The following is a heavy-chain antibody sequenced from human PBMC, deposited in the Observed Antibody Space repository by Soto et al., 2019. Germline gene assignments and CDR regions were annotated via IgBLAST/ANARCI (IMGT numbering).Heavy chain of an antibody. D-gene: IGHD6-13*01. J-gene: IGHJ5*02. Sequence: SVKVSCKASGGTFSSYAISWVRQAPGQGLEWMGGIIPIFGTANYAQKFQGRVTITADESTSTAYMELSSLRSEDTAVYYCARDFLGYSSSWYRGINWFDPWGQGTLVTV. CDR1: GGTFSSYA. V-gene: IGHV1-69*13. CDR3: ARDFLGYSSSWYRGINWFDP. CDR2: IIPIFGTA.